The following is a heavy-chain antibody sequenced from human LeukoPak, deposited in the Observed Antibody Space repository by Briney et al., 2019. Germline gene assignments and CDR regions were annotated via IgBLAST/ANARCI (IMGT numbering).Heavy chain of an antibody. D-gene: IGHD2-2*01. CDR1: GGTFTSYA. CDR2: IIPIVGTA. CDR3: ASPIVVVPAAVPLGYYGMDV. J-gene: IGHJ6*02. Sequence: SVKVSCKASGGTFTSYAISWVRQAPGQGLEWMGGIIPIVGTANYAQKFQGRVTITADESTSTAYMELSSLRSEDTAVYYCASPIVVVPAAVPLGYYGMDVWGQGTTVTVSS. V-gene: IGHV1-69*13.